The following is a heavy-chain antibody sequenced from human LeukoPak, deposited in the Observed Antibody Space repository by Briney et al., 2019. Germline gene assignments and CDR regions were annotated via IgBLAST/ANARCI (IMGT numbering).Heavy chain of an antibody. CDR1: GFTFSSYA. V-gene: IGHV3-48*04. J-gene: IGHJ4*02. Sequence: TGGSLRLSCAASGFTFSSYAMSWVRQAPGKGLEWVSYISSSGSTIYYADSVKGRFTISRDNAKNSVYLQMNSLRAEDTALYYCARGSGSSWYFYFDYWGQGTLVTVSS. D-gene: IGHD6-13*01. CDR3: ARGSGSSWYFYFDY. CDR2: ISSSGSTI.